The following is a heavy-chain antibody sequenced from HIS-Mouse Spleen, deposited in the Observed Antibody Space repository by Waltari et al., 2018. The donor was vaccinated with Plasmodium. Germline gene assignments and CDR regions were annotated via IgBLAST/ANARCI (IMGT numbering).Heavy chain of an antibody. V-gene: IGHV3-64*01. J-gene: IGHJ4*02. CDR3: ARVKYYDFWSGYPDY. D-gene: IGHD3-3*01. CDR1: GFTFSSYA. Sequence: EVQLVESGGGLVQPGGSLRLSCAAPGFTFSSYAMHWVRQAPGKGLEYGSASSSNGGSTYYANSVKGRFTISRDNSKNTLYLQMGSLRAEDMAVYYCARVKYYDFWSGYPDYWGQGTLVTVSS. CDR2: SSSNGGST.